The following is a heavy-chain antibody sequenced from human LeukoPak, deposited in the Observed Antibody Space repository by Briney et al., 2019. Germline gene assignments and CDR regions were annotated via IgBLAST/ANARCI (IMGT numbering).Heavy chain of an antibody. CDR2: MNPNSGNT. V-gene: IGHV1-8*01. CDR3: ARKSYYYYDLDV. J-gene: IGHJ6*02. CDR1: GYTFTSYD. Sequence: ASVKVSCKASGYTFTSYDINRVRQATGQGLEWMGWMNPNSGNTGYAQKFQGRVTMTRNTSISTAYMELSSLRSEDTAVYYCARKSYYYYDLDVWGQGTTVTVSS.